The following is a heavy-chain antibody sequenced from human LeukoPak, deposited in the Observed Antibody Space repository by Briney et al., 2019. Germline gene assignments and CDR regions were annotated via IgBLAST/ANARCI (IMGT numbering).Heavy chain of an antibody. D-gene: IGHD5-12*01. J-gene: IGHJ4*02. CDR3: AVATRSFLPDYC. CDR1: AFTFSSYS. Sequence: GGSLRLSCAASAFTFSSYSMNWVRQAPGKGLEWVAIINQDGREKHYVDSVKGRFTISRDNAKDSLYLQMNSLRAEDTALYYCAVATRSFLPDYCWGQGTLVTVSS. V-gene: IGHV3-7*01. CDR2: INQDGREK.